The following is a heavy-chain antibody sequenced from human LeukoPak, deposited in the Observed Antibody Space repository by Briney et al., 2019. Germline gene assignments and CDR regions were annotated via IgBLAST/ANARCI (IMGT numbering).Heavy chain of an antibody. CDR2: IKGDESSI. D-gene: IGHD3-22*01. J-gene: IGHJ6*02. Sequence: PGGSLRLSCAASAFTFSSYWMHWVRQAPGKGLEWVSRIKGDESSINYADSVEGRFTISRDNAKNTVYLHLNSLRVEDTAVYYCARDAPYYYDSSGYYPSVWGQGTTVTVSS. V-gene: IGHV3-74*01. CDR1: AFTFSSYW. CDR3: ARDAPYYYDSSGYYPSV.